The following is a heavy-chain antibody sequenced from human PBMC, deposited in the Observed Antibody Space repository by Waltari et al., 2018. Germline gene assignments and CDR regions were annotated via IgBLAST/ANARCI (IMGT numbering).Heavy chain of an antibody. Sequence: EVQLLESGGGLVQPGGSLRLSCAASGFTFSSYAMSWVRQAPGKGLEWVSAISGSGGSTYYADSVKGRFTISRDNSKNTLYLQMNSLRSEDTAVYYCARHPYYSNHFSDWGQGTLVTVSS. V-gene: IGHV3-23*01. J-gene: IGHJ4*02. CDR2: ISGSGGST. CDR1: GFTFSSYA. CDR3: ARHPYYSNHFSD. D-gene: IGHD4-4*01.